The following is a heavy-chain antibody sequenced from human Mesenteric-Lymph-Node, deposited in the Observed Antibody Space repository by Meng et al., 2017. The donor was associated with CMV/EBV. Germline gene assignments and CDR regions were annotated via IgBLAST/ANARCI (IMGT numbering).Heavy chain of an antibody. Sequence: GSLRLSCTVSGGSISSSSYYWGWIRQPPGKGLEWIGSIYYSGSTYYNPSLKSRVTISVDTSKNQFSLKLSSVTAADTAVYYCATSNAESSVRYYHLDVWGRGTSVTVSS. J-gene: IGHJ6*02. CDR2: IYYSGST. CDR3: ATSNAESSVRYYHLDV. V-gene: IGHV4-39*07. CDR1: GGSISSSSYY. D-gene: IGHD1-14*01.